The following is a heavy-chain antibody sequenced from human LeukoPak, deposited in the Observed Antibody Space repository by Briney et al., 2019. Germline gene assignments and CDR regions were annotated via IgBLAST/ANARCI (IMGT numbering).Heavy chain of an antibody. Sequence: GGSLRLSCAASGFTFSSYWMSWVRQAPGKGLGWVAVISYDGSNKYYADSVKGRFTISRDNSKNTLYLQMNSLRAEDTAVYYCAKDWDSSPYFDYWGQGTLVTVSS. D-gene: IGHD3-22*01. CDR3: AKDWDSSPYFDY. CDR1: GFTFSSYW. CDR2: ISYDGSNK. J-gene: IGHJ4*02. V-gene: IGHV3-30*18.